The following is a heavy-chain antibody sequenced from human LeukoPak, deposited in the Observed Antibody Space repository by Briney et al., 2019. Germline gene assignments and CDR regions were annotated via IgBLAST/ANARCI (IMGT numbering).Heavy chain of an antibody. V-gene: IGHV3-7*01. D-gene: IGHD3-22*01. CDR3: ARHYDRSGYSLDY. CDR2: IKQDGSQS. Sequence: GGSLRLSCAASGFTFSSYWMTWVRQAPGKGLEWVANIKQDGSQSFYVDSAKGRFTISRDNAKSSLYLQMSSLDSEDTAVYYCARHYDRSGYSLDYWGQGTLVTVSS. CDR1: GFTFSSYW. J-gene: IGHJ4*02.